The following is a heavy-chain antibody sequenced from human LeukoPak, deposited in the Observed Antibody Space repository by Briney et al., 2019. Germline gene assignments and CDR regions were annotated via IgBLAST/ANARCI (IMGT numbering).Heavy chain of an antibody. Sequence: SGGPLRLSCAASGFTFSSYWMHWVRQAPGKGLVWVSRINSDGSSTSYADSVKGRFTISRDNAKNTLYLQMNSVRAEDRAVYYCARVPHTYFYYYYYGMDVWGQGTTVTVSS. J-gene: IGHJ6*02. CDR3: ARVPHTYFYYYYYGMDV. D-gene: IGHD2-21*01. CDR1: GFTFSSYW. V-gene: IGHV3-74*01. CDR2: INSDGSST.